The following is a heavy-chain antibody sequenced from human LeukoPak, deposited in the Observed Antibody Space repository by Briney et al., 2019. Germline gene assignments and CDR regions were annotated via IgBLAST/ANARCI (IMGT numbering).Heavy chain of an antibody. Sequence: SEALSLTCAVYGGSFSGYYWSWIRQPPGKGLEWIGEINHSGSTNYNPSLKSRVTISVDTSKNQFSLKLSSVTAADTAVYYCARGRLYDILTGYYPSPFDYWGQGTLVTVSS. CDR2: INHSGST. V-gene: IGHV4-34*01. D-gene: IGHD3-9*01. CDR1: GGSFSGYY. J-gene: IGHJ4*02. CDR3: ARGRLYDILTGYYPSPFDY.